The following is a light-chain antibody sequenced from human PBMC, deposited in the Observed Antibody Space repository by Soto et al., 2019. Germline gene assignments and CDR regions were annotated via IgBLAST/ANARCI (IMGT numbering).Light chain of an antibody. Sequence: QAVVTQEPSLTVSPGGTVTLTCGSSTGSVTSGHNAYWIQQKSGQAPRTLIYDTINKHPWTPARFSGSLLGGKAALTLSGAQLDDEAEYYCLLCYYGPWVFGGGTQLTVL. CDR1: TGSVTSGHN. V-gene: IGLV7-46*01. CDR3: LLCYYGPWV. CDR2: DTI. J-gene: IGLJ7*01.